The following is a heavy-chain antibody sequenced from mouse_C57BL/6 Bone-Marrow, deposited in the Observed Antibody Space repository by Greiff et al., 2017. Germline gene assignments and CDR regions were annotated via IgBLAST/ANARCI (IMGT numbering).Heavy chain of an antibody. CDR2: IYPGDGDT. CDR1: GYAFSTYW. CDR3: ARDWDYFDY. Sequence: QVQLQQSGAELVKPGASVKISCKVSGYAFSTYWMNWVKQRPGKGLEWIGQIYPGDGDTNYNGKFKGKATMTADQYSSTAYMQLSRLTSEDATVYFCARDWDYFDYWGKGTTLTVAS. D-gene: IGHD4-1*01. V-gene: IGHV1-80*01. J-gene: IGHJ2*01.